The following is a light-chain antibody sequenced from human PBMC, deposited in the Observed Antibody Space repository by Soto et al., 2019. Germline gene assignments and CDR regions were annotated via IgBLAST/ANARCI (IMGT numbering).Light chain of an antibody. J-gene: IGKJ2*01. CDR1: QRVSGSS. V-gene: IGKV3-20*01. Sequence: VLTQSPGTLSLSPGDRATLSCRASQRVSGSSLAWYQQKPGQAPRLLIYGGSNRANGVPDRFSGSGSWADITHTISRLEPEDFAVYHCQQYGKSTSFGQGTKLEIK. CDR3: QQYGKSTS. CDR2: GGS.